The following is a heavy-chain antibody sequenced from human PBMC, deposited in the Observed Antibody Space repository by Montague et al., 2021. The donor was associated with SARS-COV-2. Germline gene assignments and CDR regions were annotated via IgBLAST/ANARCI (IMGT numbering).Heavy chain of an antibody. D-gene: IGHD6-13*01. V-gene: IGHV3-21*01. Sequence: SLRLSCAASGFTFSSYSMNWVRQAPGKGLEWVSSISSSSSYIYYADSVKGRFTISRDNAKNSLYLQMNSLRAEDTAVYYCARGEVRSSQYGMDVRGQGTTVTVSS. CDR2: ISSSSSYI. CDR1: GFTFSSYS. J-gene: IGHJ6*02. CDR3: ARGEVRSSQYGMDV.